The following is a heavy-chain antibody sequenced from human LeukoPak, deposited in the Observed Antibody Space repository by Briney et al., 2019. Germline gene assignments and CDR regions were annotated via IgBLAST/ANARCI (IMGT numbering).Heavy chain of an antibody. CDR2: IIPIFGTA. Sequence: SVKVSCKASGYTFTSYYMHWVRQAPGQGLEWMGGIIPIFGTANYAQKFQGRVTITTDESTSTAYMELSSLRSEDTAVYYCARAYCGGDCPKEYFQHWGQGTLVTVSS. CDR3: ARAYCGGDCPKEYFQH. J-gene: IGHJ1*01. V-gene: IGHV1-69*05. CDR1: GYTFTSYY. D-gene: IGHD2-21*02.